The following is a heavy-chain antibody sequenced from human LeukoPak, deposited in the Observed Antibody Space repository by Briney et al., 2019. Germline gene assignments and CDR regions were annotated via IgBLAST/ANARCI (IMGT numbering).Heavy chain of an antibody. CDR3: ARDPYDYYYYMDV. CDR2: ISSSSSYI. CDR1: GFTFSSYS. Sequence: GGSLRLSCAASGFTFSSYSMNWVRQAPGKGPEWVSSISSSSSYIYYADSVKGRFTISRDNAKNSLYLQMNSLRAEDTAVYYCARDPYDYYYYMDVWGKGTTVTISS. V-gene: IGHV3-21*01. J-gene: IGHJ6*03.